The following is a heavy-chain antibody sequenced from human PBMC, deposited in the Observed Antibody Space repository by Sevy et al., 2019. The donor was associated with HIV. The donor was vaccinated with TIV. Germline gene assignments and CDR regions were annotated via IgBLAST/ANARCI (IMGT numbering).Heavy chain of an antibody. D-gene: IGHD5-18*01. CDR3: ARGKSGYGYGLDY. J-gene: IGHJ4*02. V-gene: IGHV3-66*01. CDR1: GFPVSSNY. Sequence: GGSLRLSCAASGFPVSSNYMSWVRQAPGKGLEWVSVIYSVGSTYHGDPVKGRLTISRDNSKNTLYLQMNSLRVEDTAVYYCARGKSGYGYGLDYWGQGTLVTVSS. CDR2: IYSVGST.